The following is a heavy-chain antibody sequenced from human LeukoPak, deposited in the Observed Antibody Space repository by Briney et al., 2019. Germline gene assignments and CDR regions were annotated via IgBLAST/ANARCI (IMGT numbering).Heavy chain of an antibody. CDR2: INPNSGGT. D-gene: IGHD3-22*01. CDR3: ARAGVQHYYDSSGYYPPDY. V-gene: IGHV1-2*02. CDR1: GYTFTGYY. J-gene: IGHJ4*02. Sequence: ASVKVSCKASGYTFTGYYMHWVRQAPGQGHEWMGWINPNSGGTNYAQKFQGRVTMTRDTSISTAYMELSRLRSDDTAVYYCARAGVQHYYDSSGYYPPDYWGQGTLVTVSS.